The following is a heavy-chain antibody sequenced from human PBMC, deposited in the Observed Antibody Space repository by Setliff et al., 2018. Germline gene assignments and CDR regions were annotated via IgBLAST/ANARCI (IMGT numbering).Heavy chain of an antibody. CDR2: IKSRTDGGTA. CDR1: GFTFSNAW. D-gene: IGHD6-19*01. J-gene: IGHJ4*02. V-gene: IGHV3-15*01. CDR3: TTRIALPGTRGRIFDY. Sequence: GESLKISCAASGFTFSNAWMSWVRQAPGKGPEWVGRIKSRTDGGTADYVVPVKGRFTISRDDSKNTLYLQMNSLKTEDTAVYSCTTRIALPGTRGRIFDYWGQGTLVTVSS.